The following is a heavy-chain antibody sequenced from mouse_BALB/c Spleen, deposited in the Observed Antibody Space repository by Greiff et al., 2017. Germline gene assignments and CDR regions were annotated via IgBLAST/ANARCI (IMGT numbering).Heavy chain of an antibody. D-gene: IGHD4-1*01. V-gene: IGHV5-9-3*01. CDR2: ISSGGSYT. CDR1: GFTFSSYA. CDR3: ARQGANWDWFAY. J-gene: IGHJ3*01. Sequence: DVKLVESGGGLVKPGGSLKLSCAASGFTFSSYAMSWVRQTPEKRLEWVATISSGGSYTYYPDSVKGRFTISRDNAKNTLYLQMSSLRSEDTAMYYCARQGANWDWFAYWGQGTLVTVSA.